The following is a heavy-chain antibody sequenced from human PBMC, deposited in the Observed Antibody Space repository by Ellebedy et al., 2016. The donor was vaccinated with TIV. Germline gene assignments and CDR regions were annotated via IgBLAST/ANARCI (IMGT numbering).Heavy chain of an antibody. D-gene: IGHD4-17*01. CDR1: GSTFSSDA. Sequence: GESLKISCAASGSTFSSDAMSWVRQAPGKGLEWVSTVSNSGGSTYYADSVKGRFTISRDNSKNTLYLQMNSLRAEDTAVYYCAKDRDDDGDYVFDSWGQGILVTVSS. CDR2: VSNSGGST. V-gene: IGHV3-23*01. J-gene: IGHJ4*02. CDR3: AKDRDDDGDYVFDS.